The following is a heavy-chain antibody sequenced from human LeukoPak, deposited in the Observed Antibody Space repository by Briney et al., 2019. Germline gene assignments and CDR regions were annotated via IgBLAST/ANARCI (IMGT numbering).Heavy chain of an antibody. Sequence: ASLKVSCKASGYTFTGHYIHWVRQAPGQGLEWLGWINPNSGGTKYAQKFQGRVTMTRDTSVSTAYMELSSLRSDDTAVYYCARDGLNNLAFDYWGQGTLVTVSS. V-gene: IGHV1-2*02. D-gene: IGHD1/OR15-1a*01. CDR1: GYTFTGHY. J-gene: IGHJ4*02. CDR3: ARDGLNNLAFDY. CDR2: INPNSGGT.